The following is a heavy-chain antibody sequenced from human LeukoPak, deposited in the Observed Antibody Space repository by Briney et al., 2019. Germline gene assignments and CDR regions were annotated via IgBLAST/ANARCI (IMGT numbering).Heavy chain of an antibody. CDR1: GGSVSSGNSY. CDR2: IYYSGST. V-gene: IGHV4-39*01. D-gene: IGHD1-26*01. Sequence: SETVSLTCTVSGGSVSSGNSYWGWIRQPPGRRLEWVGSIYYSGSTYYNPSLKSRVTISVDTSKNQFSLKLRFVTATDTAVYYCARHLSGIGLYYFDYWGQGTPVTLSS. J-gene: IGHJ4*02. CDR3: ARHLSGIGLYYFDY.